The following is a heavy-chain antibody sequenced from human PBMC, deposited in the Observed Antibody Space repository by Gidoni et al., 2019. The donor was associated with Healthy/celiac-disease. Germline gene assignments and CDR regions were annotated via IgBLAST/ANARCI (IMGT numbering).Heavy chain of an antibody. J-gene: IGHJ4*02. Sequence: QVQLQESGPGLVKPSQTLSLTCTVSGGSISSGSYYWSWIRQPAGKGLEWIGRIYTSGSTNYNPSLKSRVTISVDTSKNQFSLKLSSVTAADTAVYYCARASGYSSSVDYWGQGTLVTVSS. D-gene: IGHD6-6*01. CDR1: GGSISSGSYY. V-gene: IGHV4-61*02. CDR3: ARASGYSSSVDY. CDR2: IYTSGST.